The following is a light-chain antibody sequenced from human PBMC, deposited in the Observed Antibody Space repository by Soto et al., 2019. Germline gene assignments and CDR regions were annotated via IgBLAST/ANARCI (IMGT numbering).Light chain of an antibody. Sequence: QSALTQPASVSGSPGQSITISCTASSSHIGSSNLVSWYQHHSGKAPKLIIYEGNKRPSGVSNRFSGSKSGKTASLTISGLQAEDEGPYYCCSYAASSPLYVFGTGTKVTVL. CDR2: EGN. J-gene: IGLJ1*01. CDR1: SSHIGSSNL. V-gene: IGLV2-23*01. CDR3: CSYAASSPLYV.